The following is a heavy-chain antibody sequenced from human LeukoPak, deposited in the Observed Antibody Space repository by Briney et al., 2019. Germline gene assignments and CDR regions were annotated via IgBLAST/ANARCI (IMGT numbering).Heavy chain of an antibody. D-gene: IGHD6-13*01. CDR3: ARLYSSSWGVYFDY. Sequence: SETLSLTCTVSGGSISSSSYYWGWIRQPPGKGLEWIGSIYYSGSTNYNPSLKSRVTISVDTSKNQFSLKLSSVTAADTAVYYCARLYSSSWGVYFDYWGQGTLVTVSS. CDR2: IYYSGST. V-gene: IGHV4-39*07. CDR1: GGSISSSSYY. J-gene: IGHJ4*02.